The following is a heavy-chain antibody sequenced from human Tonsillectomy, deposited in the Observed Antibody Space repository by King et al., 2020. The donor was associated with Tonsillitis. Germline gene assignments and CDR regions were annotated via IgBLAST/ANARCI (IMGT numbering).Heavy chain of an antibody. CDR3: SRHLITYHAWYDFFDF. D-gene: IGHD1-20*01. CDR1: GFNFRSYW. J-gene: IGHJ4*02. V-gene: IGHV3-7*01. Sequence: VQLVESGGGLVQPGGSLRLSCAASGFNFRSYWMSWVRQAPGKGLQWVASIKHDGSEQYYVDSVPGRFTISRDDAENSLFLLMDSLSAEDTAVYYCSRHLITYHAWYDFFDFWGQGTMVSVSS. CDR2: IKHDGSEQ.